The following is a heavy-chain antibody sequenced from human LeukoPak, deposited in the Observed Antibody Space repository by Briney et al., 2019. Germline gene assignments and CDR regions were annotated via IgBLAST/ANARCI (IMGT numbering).Heavy chain of an antibody. D-gene: IGHD6-19*01. CDR3: AKDSSAWSEAFDV. CDR1: GGTFSSYA. J-gene: IGHJ3*01. V-gene: IGHV1-69*05. Sequence: SVKVSCKASGGTFSSYAISWVRQAPGQGLEWMGGIIPIFGTAKYAQKFRGRVTITTDESTSTAYMELSSLRFEDTAMYYCAKDSSAWSEAFDVWGQGTMVTVSS. CDR2: IIPIFGTA.